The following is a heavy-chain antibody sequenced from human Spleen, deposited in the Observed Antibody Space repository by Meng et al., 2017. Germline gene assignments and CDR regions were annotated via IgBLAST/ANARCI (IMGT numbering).Heavy chain of an antibody. Sequence: SVKVSCKASGGTFIGYSFTWVRQAPGQGLEWMGRIIPILGAANYAQKLQGRVTITADKSTGTAYMELISLRSEDTAVYFCARGMLRGAHYYYYGMDVWGQGTTVTVSS. V-gene: IGHV1-69*08. CDR3: ARGMLRGAHYYYYGMDV. CDR2: IIPILGAA. CDR1: GGTFIGYS. D-gene: IGHD3-10*01. J-gene: IGHJ6*02.